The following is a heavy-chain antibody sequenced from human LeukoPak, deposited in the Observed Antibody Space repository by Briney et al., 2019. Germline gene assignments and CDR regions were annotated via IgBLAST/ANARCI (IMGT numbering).Heavy chain of an antibody. D-gene: IGHD2-15*01. V-gene: IGHV1-69*13. CDR3: ATKPHKAARRYGGYYYYMDV. Sequence: SVKVSCKASGGTFSSYAISWVRQAPGQGLEWMGGIIPIFGTANYAQKFQGRVTITADESTSTAYMELSSLRSEDTAVYNCATKPHKAARRYGGYYYYMDVWGKGNTVTVSS. CDR1: GGTFSSYA. J-gene: IGHJ6*03. CDR2: IIPIFGTA.